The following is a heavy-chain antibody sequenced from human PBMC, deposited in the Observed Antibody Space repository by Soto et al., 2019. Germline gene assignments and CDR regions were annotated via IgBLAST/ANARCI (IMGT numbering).Heavy chain of an antibody. CDR3: ARDTQRGYSGYFDS. V-gene: IGHV4-31*03. D-gene: IGHD5-12*01. Sequence: QVQLQESGPGLVKPSQTLSLSCTVSGGSLSSGGYYWSWIRQHPGKGLEWIGFIYYSGSTYYNPSLKSRVTLAVDTAQKQFSLKLSSVTAADTAVYYCARDTQRGYSGYFDSWGQGTLVTVSS. CDR2: IYYSGST. J-gene: IGHJ4*02. CDR1: GGSLSSGGYY.